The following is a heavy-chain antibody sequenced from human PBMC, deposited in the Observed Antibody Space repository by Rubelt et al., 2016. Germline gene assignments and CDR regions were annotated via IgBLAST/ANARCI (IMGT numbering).Heavy chain of an antibody. Sequence: EAQLLESGGGLVQPGESVRLSCAASGFTFSSYAMSWVRQAPGKGLEWVSTIYSIGSTYYAGSVKGRFTFSRDKNTLYLQMDSLRAEDTAVYYYARSRGIVASFFDFWGQGTLVTVSS. V-gene: IGHV3-23*05. CDR1: GFTFSSYA. D-gene: IGHD5-12*01. J-gene: IGHJ4*02. CDR3: ARSRGIVASFFDF. CDR2: IYSIGST.